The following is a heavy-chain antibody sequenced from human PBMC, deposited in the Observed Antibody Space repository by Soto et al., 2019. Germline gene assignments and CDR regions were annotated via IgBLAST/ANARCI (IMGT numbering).Heavy chain of an antibody. CDR2: IWYDGGNE. D-gene: IGHD1-26*01. V-gene: IGHV3-33*08. CDR3: VRDSTTLLVVAAFDI. Sequence: PGGSLRLSCAASGFTFSNYGMHWVRQAPGKGLEWVAVIWYDGGNEYYAASVKGRFTISRDNSKNTLYLQINSLRAEDTAVYYCVRDSTTLLVVAAFDIWGQGTMVTVSS. J-gene: IGHJ3*02. CDR1: GFTFSNYG.